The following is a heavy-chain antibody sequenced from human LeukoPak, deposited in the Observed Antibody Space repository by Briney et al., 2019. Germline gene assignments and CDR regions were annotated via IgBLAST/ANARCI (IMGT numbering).Heavy chain of an antibody. Sequence: SETLSLTCTVSGGSISSSSYYWGWLRQPPGRGLEWIGSIYHSGSTYYNPSLKSRVTISVDTSKNQFSLKLSSVTAADTAVYYCARTYSGSYYNWFDPWGQGTLVTVSS. V-gene: IGHV4-39*01. CDR3: ARTYSGSYYNWFDP. D-gene: IGHD1-26*01. CDR1: GGSISSSSYY. J-gene: IGHJ5*02. CDR2: IYHSGST.